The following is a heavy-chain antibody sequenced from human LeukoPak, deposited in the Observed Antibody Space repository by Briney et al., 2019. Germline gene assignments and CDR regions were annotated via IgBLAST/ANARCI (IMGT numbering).Heavy chain of an antibody. Sequence: ASVKVSSKASGYTFTSYDINWVRQAPGQGLEWMARMNPNSGTTGYAQKFQGRVTMTRNTSISTAYMELSSLRSEDTAVYYCARAAAGGMYSGSTIYYYYYMDVWGKGTTVTVSS. J-gene: IGHJ6*03. CDR2: MNPNSGTT. D-gene: IGHD6-13*01. CDR3: ARAAAGGMYSGSTIYYYYYMDV. CDR1: GYTFTSYD. V-gene: IGHV1-8*01.